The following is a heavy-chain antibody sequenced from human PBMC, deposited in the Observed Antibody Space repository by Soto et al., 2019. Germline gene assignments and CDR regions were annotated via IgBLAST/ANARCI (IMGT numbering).Heavy chain of an antibody. CDR1: GFTFSSYA. CDR3: ARDIYEYSSSSFDY. V-gene: IGHV3-30-3*01. Sequence: VQLVESGGGVVQPGRSLRLSCAASGFTFSSYAMHWVRQAPGKGLEWVAVISYDGSNKYYADSVKGRFTITRDNSKNTLYLQMNSLRAEDTAVYYCARDIYEYSSSSFDYWGQGTLVTVSS. CDR2: ISYDGSNK. J-gene: IGHJ4*02. D-gene: IGHD6-6*01.